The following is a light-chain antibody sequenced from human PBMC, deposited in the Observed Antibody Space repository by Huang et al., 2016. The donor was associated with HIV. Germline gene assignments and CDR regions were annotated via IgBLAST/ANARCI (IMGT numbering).Light chain of an antibody. CDR2: WAS. CDR3: QQFYSTPIT. Sequence: DIVMTQSPDSMAVSLGERATINCKSSQSLLYRSNNKNYLAWYQQKPGQPPKILIYWASTRESGVPDRFICSGSGTDFTLTISSLQAEDVAVYHCQQFYSTPITFGRGTRLEIK. V-gene: IGKV4-1*01. J-gene: IGKJ5*01. CDR1: QSLLYRSNNKNY.